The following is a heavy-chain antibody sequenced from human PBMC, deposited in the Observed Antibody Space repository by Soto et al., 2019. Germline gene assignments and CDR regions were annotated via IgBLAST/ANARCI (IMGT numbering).Heavy chain of an antibody. CDR3: ATRAADYDFWSGYYSYYYYMDV. V-gene: IGHV4-59*08. CDR2: IYYSGST. D-gene: IGHD3-3*01. Sequence: PSETLSLTCTGSGGSISSYYWSWIRQPPGKGLEWIGYIYYSGSTNYNPSLKSRVTISVDTSKNQFSLKLSSVTAADTAVYYCATRAADYDFWSGYYSYYYYMDVWGKGTTVTVAS. J-gene: IGHJ6*03. CDR1: GGSISSYY.